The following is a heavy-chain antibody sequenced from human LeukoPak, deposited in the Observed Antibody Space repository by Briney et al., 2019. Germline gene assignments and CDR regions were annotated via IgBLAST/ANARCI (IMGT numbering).Heavy chain of an antibody. J-gene: IGHJ4*02. CDR3: TRLVGATATGDY. CDR1: GFTFSGSA. V-gene: IGHV3-73*01. Sequence: AGGSLRLSCAASGFTFSGSAMQWVRQASGKGLEWVGRIRSKANSYATAYAASVKGRFTISRDDSKNTAYLQMNSLKTEDTAVYYCTRLVGATATGDYWGQGTLVTVSS. D-gene: IGHD1-26*01. CDR2: IRSKANSYAT.